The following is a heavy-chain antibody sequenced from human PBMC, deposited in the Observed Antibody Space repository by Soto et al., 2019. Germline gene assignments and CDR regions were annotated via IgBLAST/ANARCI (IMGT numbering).Heavy chain of an antibody. CDR1: GGTFSSYT. CDR2: IIPILGIA. CDR3: ARSFGYYDSSGYSPYYFDY. J-gene: IGHJ4*02. Sequence: QVQLVQSGAEVKKPGSSVKVSCKASGGTFSSYTISWVRQAPGQGLEWMGRIIPILGIANYAQKFQGRATITADKSTSTAYMELSSLRSEDTAVYYCARSFGYYDSSGYSPYYFDYWGQGTLVTVSS. D-gene: IGHD3-22*01. V-gene: IGHV1-69*02.